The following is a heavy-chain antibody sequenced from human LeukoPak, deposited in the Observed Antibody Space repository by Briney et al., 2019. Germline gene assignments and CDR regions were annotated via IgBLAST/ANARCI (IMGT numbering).Heavy chain of an antibody. Sequence: SQTLSLTCAISAYSVSSNSAAWNWISQSPSRGLEWLARTYYRSKLYNDYAVSVKSRITINPDTDKNQFSLQLNSVTPEDTAVYYCARQGSGWYFDYWGQGTLVTVSS. V-gene: IGHV6-1*01. CDR3: ARQGSGWYFDY. CDR2: TYYRSKLYN. D-gene: IGHD6-19*01. CDR1: AYSVSSNSAA. J-gene: IGHJ4*02.